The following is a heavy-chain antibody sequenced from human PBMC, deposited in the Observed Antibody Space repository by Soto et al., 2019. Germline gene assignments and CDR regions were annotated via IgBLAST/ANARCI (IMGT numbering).Heavy chain of an antibody. CDR2: ISAYNGNT. J-gene: IGHJ2*01. D-gene: IGHD3-9*01. V-gene: IGHV1-18*01. CDR1: GDTFTSYG. Sequence: QVQLVQSGAEVKKPGASVKVSCKASGDTFTSYGISWVRQAPGQGLEWMGWISAYNGNTNYAQKLQGRVTMTTDTSTSTAYMELSSLRSDDTAVYYCARDGNFDWLLSNWYFDLWGRGTLVTVSS. CDR3: ARDGNFDWLLSNWYFDL.